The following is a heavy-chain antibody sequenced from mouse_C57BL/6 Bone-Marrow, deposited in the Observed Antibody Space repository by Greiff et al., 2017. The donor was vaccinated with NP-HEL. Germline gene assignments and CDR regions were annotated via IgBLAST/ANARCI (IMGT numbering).Heavy chain of an antibody. J-gene: IGHJ1*03. CDR1: GFSLSTFGMG. V-gene: IGHV8-8*01. CDR2: IWWDDDK. Sequence: QVTLKESGSGILQPSQTLSLTCSFSGFSLSTFGMGVGWIRQPSGKGLEWLAHIWWDDDKYYNPALKSRLTISKDTSKNQVFLKIANVDTADTATYYCARMPLWGPLRYFDVWGTGTTVTVSS. CDR3: ARMPLWGPLRYFDV. D-gene: IGHD1-1*02.